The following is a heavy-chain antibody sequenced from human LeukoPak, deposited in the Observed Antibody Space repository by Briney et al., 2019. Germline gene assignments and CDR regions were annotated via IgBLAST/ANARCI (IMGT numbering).Heavy chain of an antibody. J-gene: IGHJ6*03. CDR3: ARAPTGTDYYYYYMDV. D-gene: IGHD1-1*01. CDR2: IIPIFGTA. Sequence: ASVKVSCKASGGTFSSDTISWVRQAPGQGLEWMGGIIPIFGTANYAQKFQGRVTITTDESTSTAYMELSSLRSEDTAVYYCARAPTGTDYYYYYMDVWGKGTTVTVSS. CDR1: GGTFSSDT. V-gene: IGHV1-69*05.